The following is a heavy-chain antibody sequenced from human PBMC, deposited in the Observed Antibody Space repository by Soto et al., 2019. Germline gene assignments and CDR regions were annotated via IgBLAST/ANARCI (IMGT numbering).Heavy chain of an antibody. CDR1: GYSFTSYW. Sequence: GESLKISCKGSGYSFTSYWISWVRQMPGKGLEWMGRIDPSDSYTNYSPSFQGHVTISAYKSISTAYLQWSSLKASDTAMYYCARLVAARPQPDYWGQGTLVTVSS. D-gene: IGHD6-6*01. CDR3: ARLVAARPQPDY. J-gene: IGHJ4*02. V-gene: IGHV5-10-1*01. CDR2: IDPSDSYT.